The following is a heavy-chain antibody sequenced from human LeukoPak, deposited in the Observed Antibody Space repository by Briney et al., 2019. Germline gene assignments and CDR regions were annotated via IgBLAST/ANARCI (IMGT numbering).Heavy chain of an antibody. D-gene: IGHD3-10*01. CDR3: AREGEYYAESGNLIDAADV. CDR1: GYTFTSYD. CDR2: IAPISGTP. Sequence: ASVKVSCKASGYTFTSYDISWLRQAPGQGLEWMGGIAPISGTPVYAQKFQDRVNITADTSTNTAYMEMSSLTSEDTAMYYCAREGEYYAESGNLIDAADVWGQGTMVIVSA. J-gene: IGHJ3*01. V-gene: IGHV1-69*06.